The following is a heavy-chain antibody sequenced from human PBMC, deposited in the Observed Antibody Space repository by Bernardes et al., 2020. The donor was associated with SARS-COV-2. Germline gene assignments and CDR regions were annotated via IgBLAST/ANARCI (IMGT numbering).Heavy chain of an antibody. J-gene: IGHJ6*02. D-gene: IGHD6-13*01. V-gene: IGHV2-5*02. CDR2: IYWDDDK. CDR3: AHRPKTDSSSWYERYYYCYYGMDV. CDR1: GFSLSTSGVG. Sequence: SGPTLVKPTQTLTLTCTFSGFSLSTSGVGVGWIRQPPGKALEWLALIYWDDDKRYSPSLKSRLTITKDTSKNQVVLTMTNMDPVDTATYYCAHRPKTDSSSWYERYYYCYYGMDVWGQGTTVTVSS.